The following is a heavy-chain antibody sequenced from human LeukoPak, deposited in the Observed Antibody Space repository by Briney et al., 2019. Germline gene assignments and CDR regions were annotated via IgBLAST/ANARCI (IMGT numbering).Heavy chain of an antibody. CDR1: GGSISSYY. V-gene: IGHV4-59*01. Sequence: SETLSLTCTVSGGSISSYYWSWIRQPPGKGLEWIGYIYYSGSTNYNPSLKSRVTISVDTSKNQFSLKLSSVTAADTAVYYCARARNRLTMIEDWGQGTPVTVSS. CDR2: IYYSGST. CDR3: ARARNRLTMIED. J-gene: IGHJ4*02. D-gene: IGHD3-22*01.